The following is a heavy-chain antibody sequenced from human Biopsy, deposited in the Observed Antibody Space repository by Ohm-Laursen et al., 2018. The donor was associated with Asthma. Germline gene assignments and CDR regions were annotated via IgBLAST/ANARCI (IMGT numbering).Heavy chain of an antibody. J-gene: IGHJ3*01. CDR3: VKALGGGDGFDV. V-gene: IGHV3-23*01. Sequence: SLRLSCAASGFTFSSYAMCWVRQTPDRGLEWVSGISTSGGCKYYADSVKGRFTLSRDNSKTTLSLQMNSLTEGDTAVYYCVKALGGGDGFDVWGLGTTVTVSS. CDR1: GFTFSSYA. CDR2: ISTSGGCK.